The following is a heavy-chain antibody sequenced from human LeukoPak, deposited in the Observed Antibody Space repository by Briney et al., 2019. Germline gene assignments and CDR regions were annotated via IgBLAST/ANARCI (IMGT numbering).Heavy chain of an antibody. CDR1: GGSISSSSYY. CDR2: IYYSGST. V-gene: IGHV4-39*07. D-gene: IGHD3-22*01. J-gene: IGHJ4*02. CDR3: ARDVSGYVDY. Sequence: SETLSLTCTVSGGSISSSSYYWGWIRQPPGKGLEWIGSIYYSGSTYYNPSLKSRVTISIDTSKNQFSLNLSSVTAADTAVYYCARDVSGYVDYWGQGTLVTVSS.